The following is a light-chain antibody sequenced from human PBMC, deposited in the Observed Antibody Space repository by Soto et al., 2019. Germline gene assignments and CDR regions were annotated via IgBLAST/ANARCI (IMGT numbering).Light chain of an antibody. CDR2: DAS. J-gene: IGKJ5*01. V-gene: IGKV3-11*01. Sequence: EIVLTQSPATLSLSPGERATISCRASQSVNSYLAWFQQKPGQAPRLLIYDASNRATGIPARFSGSGSGTDFTLTISSLEPEDFAVYYCQQRSNWPPRVTFGQGTRLEIK. CDR1: QSVNSY. CDR3: QQRSNWPPRVT.